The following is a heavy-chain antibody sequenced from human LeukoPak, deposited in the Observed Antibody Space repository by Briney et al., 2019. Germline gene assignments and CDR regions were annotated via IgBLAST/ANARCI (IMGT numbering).Heavy chain of an antibody. J-gene: IGHJ4*02. V-gene: IGHV4-30-2*01. CDR1: GGSIGSGGYY. CDR2: IYHSGST. CDR3: ARDLGYYYDSSGPYRGLTFDY. Sequence: SQTLSLTCTVSGGSIGSGGYYWSWIRQPPGKGLEWVGYIYHSGSTYYNPSLKSRVTISVDRSKNQFSLKLSSVTAADTAVYYCARDLGYYYDSSGPYRGLTFDYWGQGTLVTVSS. D-gene: IGHD3-22*01.